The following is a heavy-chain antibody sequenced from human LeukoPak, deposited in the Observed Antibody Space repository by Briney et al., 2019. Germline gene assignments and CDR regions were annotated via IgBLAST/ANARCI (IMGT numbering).Heavy chain of an antibody. Sequence: EALRLSCAASGFTFSSYAMSWVRQAPGKGLEWVSTITGGGGSASYADSVEGRFAISRDNSKNTLYLQINSLRAEDTAVYYCAKGLSSGWYNGIHYWGQGTLVTVSS. CDR1: GFTFSSYA. V-gene: IGHV3-23*01. CDR3: AKGLSSGWYNGIHY. D-gene: IGHD6-19*01. CDR2: ITGGGGSA. J-gene: IGHJ4*02.